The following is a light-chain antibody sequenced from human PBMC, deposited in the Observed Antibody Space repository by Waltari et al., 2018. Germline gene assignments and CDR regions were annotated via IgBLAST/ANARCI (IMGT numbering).Light chain of an antibody. V-gene: IGLV2-11*02. J-gene: IGLJ2*01. CDR2: YVS. CDR3: CSYAGSYTFAI. Sequence: QSALTQPRSVSGSPGQSVIIPCTGTRSDFCEWNYVLLYQPYPGQAPTLTIYYVSHRPSGVPDRFSGSKSGNTASMTISGLQSEDEADYYCCSYAGSYTFAIFGGGTKLTVL. CDR1: RSDFCEWNY.